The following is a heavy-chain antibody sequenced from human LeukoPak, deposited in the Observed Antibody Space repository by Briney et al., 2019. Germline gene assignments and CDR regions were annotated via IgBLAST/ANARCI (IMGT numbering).Heavy chain of an antibody. D-gene: IGHD4-11*01. CDR3: VKGGEAVMYYFYF. V-gene: IGHV3-64D*06. CDR1: GFTFSSYA. CDR2: ISGNGGST. Sequence: GGSLRLSCSASGFTFSSYATPWVRQTPGKGLEYISAISGNGGSTYYADSVKGRFTISRDNSKSTLYLQMSSLRPEDTAVYHCVKGGEAVMYYFYFWGQGTLVTVSS. J-gene: IGHJ4*02.